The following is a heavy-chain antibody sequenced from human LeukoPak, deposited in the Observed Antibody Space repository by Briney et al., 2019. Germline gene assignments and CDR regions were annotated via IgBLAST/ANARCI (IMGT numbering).Heavy chain of an antibody. CDR2: IYTSGST. V-gene: IGHV4-4*07. CDR1: GGSISSYY. Sequence: SETLSLTCTVSGGSISSYYWSWIRQPAGKGLEWIGRIYTSGSTNYNPSLKSRVTMSVDTSKNQFSLKLSSVTAADTAVYYCAREGTRYYYDSSGNLMLWGQGTLATVSS. J-gene: IGHJ4*02. D-gene: IGHD3-22*01. CDR3: AREGTRYYYDSSGNLML.